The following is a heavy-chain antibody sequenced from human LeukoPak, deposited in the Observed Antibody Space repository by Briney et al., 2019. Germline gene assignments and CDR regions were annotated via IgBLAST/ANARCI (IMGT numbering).Heavy chain of an antibody. CDR2: IYYSGST. J-gene: IGHJ5*02. CDR3: ARGHDSSGYYYVGDWFDP. CDR1: GGSISSYY. D-gene: IGHD3-22*01. V-gene: IGHV4-59*01. Sequence: LETLSLTCTVSGGSISSYYWSWIRQPPGKGLEWIGYIYYSGSTNYNPSLKSRVTISVDTSKNQFSLKLSSVTAADTAVYYCARGHDSSGYYYVGDWFDPWGQGTLVTVSS.